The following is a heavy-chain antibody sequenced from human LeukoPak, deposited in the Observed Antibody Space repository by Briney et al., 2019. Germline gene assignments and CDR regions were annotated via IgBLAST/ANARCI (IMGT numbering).Heavy chain of an antibody. V-gene: IGHV3-74*01. D-gene: IGHD3-9*01. Sequence: GGSLRLSCAASGFTFSSYWMHWVRQAPGKGLVWVSRINSDGSSTSYADSVKGRFTISRDNAKNTLYLQMNSLRAEDTAVYYCARDRRIGILTGSWSRFDYWGQGTLVTVSS. J-gene: IGHJ4*02. CDR2: INSDGSST. CDR3: ARDRRIGILTGSWSRFDY. CDR1: GFTFSSYW.